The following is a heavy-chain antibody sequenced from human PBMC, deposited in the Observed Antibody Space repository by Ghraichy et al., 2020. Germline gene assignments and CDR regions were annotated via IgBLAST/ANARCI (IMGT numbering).Heavy chain of an antibody. CDR3: VRDLYGSGEY. V-gene: IGHV3-7*01. CDR2: IQQDGSQK. Sequence: GESLRLSCAASGFSLSNYGMSWFRQAPGRGLEWVANIQQDGSQKYYVDSVEGRFTISRDNAENSLYLQMNSLRAGDTAVYYCVRDLYGSGEYWGQGTLVTVS. J-gene: IGHJ4*02. CDR1: GFSLSNYG. D-gene: IGHD3-10*01.